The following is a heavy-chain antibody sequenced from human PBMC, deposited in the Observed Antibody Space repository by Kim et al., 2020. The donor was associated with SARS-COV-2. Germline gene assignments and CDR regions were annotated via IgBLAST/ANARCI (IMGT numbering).Heavy chain of an antibody. D-gene: IGHD7-27*01. V-gene: IGHV3-74*01. CDR3: ARNNWGIDY. J-gene: IGHJ4*02. CDR2: GSDT. Sequence: GSDTGDEDSVTGRCTISRDNARNTLFLQMNSLTAADTAVYYCARNNWGIDYWGQGTRVTVSS.